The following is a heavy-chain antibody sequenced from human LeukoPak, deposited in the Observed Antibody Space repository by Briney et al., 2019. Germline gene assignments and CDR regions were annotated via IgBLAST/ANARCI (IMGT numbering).Heavy chain of an antibody. CDR1: GFTFSSYG. J-gene: IGHJ4*02. Sequence: GGSLRLSCAASGFTFSSYGMHWVRQAPGKGLEWVAVISYDGSNKYYADSVKGRFTISRDNSKNTLYLQMNSLRAEDTAEYYCAIMLSGRIAAAGPLPSWGQGTLVTVSS. CDR2: ISYDGSNK. D-gene: IGHD6-13*01. CDR3: AIMLSGRIAAAGPLPS. V-gene: IGHV3-30*03.